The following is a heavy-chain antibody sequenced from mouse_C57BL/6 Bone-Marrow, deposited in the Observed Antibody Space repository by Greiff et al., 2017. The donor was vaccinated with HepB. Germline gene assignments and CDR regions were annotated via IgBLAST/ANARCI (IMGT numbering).Heavy chain of an antibody. Sequence: EVQRVESGGGLVKPGGSLKLSCAASGFTFSDYGMHWVRQAPEKGLEWVAYISSGSSTIYYADTVKGRFTISRDNAKNTLFLQKTSLRSEDTAMYYCARRVITTGDYYAMDYWGQGTSVTVSS. V-gene: IGHV5-17*01. CDR3: ARRVITTGDYYAMDY. CDR1: GFTFSDYG. CDR2: ISSGSSTI. D-gene: IGHD1-1*01. J-gene: IGHJ4*01.